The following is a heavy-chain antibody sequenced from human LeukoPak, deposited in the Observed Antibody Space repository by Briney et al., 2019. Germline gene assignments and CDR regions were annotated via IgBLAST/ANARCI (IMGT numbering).Heavy chain of an antibody. D-gene: IGHD3-22*01. Sequence: GGSLRLSCAASGFDFNNYVIHWVRQAPGKGLEWVTIYSSGGKHPYSADSVKGRFTPSRDNSKNTLYLQMNSLRAEDTAVYYCAKAFTTMIVVVRNGGAFDIWGQGTMVTVSS. CDR2: YSSGGKHP. V-gene: IGHV3-30*18. J-gene: IGHJ3*02. CDR1: GFDFNNYV. CDR3: AKAFTTMIVVVRNGGAFDI.